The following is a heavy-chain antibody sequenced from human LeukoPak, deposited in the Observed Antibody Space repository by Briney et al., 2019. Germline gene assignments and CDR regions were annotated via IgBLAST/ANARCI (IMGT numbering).Heavy chain of an antibody. D-gene: IGHD3-22*01. CDR1: GGTFSSYA. CDR3: ARERGPYYDSSGYLGY. V-gene: IGHV1-69*04. J-gene: IGHJ4*02. Sequence: ASVKVSCKASGGTFSSYAISWVRQAPGQGLEWMGRIIPILGIANYAQKFQGRVTITADKSTSTAYMELSSLRSEDTAVYYCARERGPYYDSSGYLGYWGQGTLVTVSS. CDR2: IIPILGIA.